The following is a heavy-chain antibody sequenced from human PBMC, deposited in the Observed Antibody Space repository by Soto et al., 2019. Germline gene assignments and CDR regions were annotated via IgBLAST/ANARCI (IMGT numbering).Heavy chain of an antibody. J-gene: IGHJ5*02. D-gene: IGHD3-3*01. Sequence: SETLSLTCTVSGGSISSYYWSWIRQPPGKGLEWIGYIYYSGGTNYNPSLKSRVTISVDTSKNQFSLKLSSVTAAVTAASYSARGLRITSFGLVTNWFAPWGQGTLVTVSS. V-gene: IGHV4-59*01. CDR3: ARGLRITSFGLVTNWFAP. CDR2: IYYSGGT. CDR1: GGSISSYY.